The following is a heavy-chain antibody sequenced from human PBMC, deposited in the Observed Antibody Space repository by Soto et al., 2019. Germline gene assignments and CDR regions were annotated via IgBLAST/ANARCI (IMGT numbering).Heavy chain of an antibody. CDR1: GGSISSYY. J-gene: IGHJ4*02. CDR3: ARACSSNSCYDVYDY. CDR2: IYTSGST. Sequence: SETLSLTCTVSGGSISSYYWSWIRQPAGKGLEWIGRIYTSGSTNYNPSLKSRVTMSVDTSKNQFSLKLSSVTAADTAVYYCARACSSNSCYDVYDYWGQGTLVTVSS. D-gene: IGHD2-2*01. V-gene: IGHV4-4*07.